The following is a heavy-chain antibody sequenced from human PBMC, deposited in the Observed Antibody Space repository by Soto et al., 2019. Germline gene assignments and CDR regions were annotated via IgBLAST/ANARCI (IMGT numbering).Heavy chain of an antibody. V-gene: IGHV4-59*01. CDR3: ARFLYDFWSGYGPYFDY. Sequence: PSETLSLTCTVSGGSISSYYWSWIRQPPGKGLEWIGYIYYSGSTNYNPSLKSRVTISVDTSKNQFSLKLSSVTAADTAVYYCARFLYDFWSGYGPYFDYWGQGTLVTVSS. J-gene: IGHJ4*02. CDR2: IYYSGST. D-gene: IGHD3-3*01. CDR1: GGSISSYY.